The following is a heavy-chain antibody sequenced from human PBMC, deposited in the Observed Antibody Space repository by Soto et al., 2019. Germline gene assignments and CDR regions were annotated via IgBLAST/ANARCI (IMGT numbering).Heavy chain of an antibody. CDR2: ISYDGSNK. D-gene: IGHD3-10*01. CDR1: GFTFSSYG. V-gene: IGHV3-30*18. CDR3: AKDLDYFASGSHPNYYYYYYGMDV. J-gene: IGHJ6*02. Sequence: GGSLRLSCAASGFTFSSYGMHWVRQAPGKGLEWVAVISYDGSNKYYADSVKGRFTISRDNSKNTLYLQMNSLRGEDTAVYYCAKDLDYFASGSHPNYYYYYYGMDVWGQGTTVTVSS.